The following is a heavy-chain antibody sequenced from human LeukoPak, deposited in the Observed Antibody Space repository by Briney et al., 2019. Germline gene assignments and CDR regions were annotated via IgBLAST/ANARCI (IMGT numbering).Heavy chain of an antibody. CDR2: ISGSGGST. V-gene: IGHV3-23*01. CDR1: GFTFSSYA. Sequence: GGPLRLSCAASGFTFSSYAMSWVRQAPGKGLEWVSAISGSGGSTYYADSVKGRFSISRDNSKNTLYLEVISLTAEDTAVYYCAKDDAWLRFGEWSQGTLVTVSS. CDR3: AKDDAWLRFGE. D-gene: IGHD3-10*01. J-gene: IGHJ4*02.